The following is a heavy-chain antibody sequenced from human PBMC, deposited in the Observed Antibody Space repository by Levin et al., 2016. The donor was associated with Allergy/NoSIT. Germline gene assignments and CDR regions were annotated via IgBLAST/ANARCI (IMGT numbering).Heavy chain of an antibody. Sequence: RQAPGKGLEWIGYIYYSGSTYYNPSLKSRVTISVDTSKNQFSLKLSSVTAADTAVYYCARAWYSSSYNWFDPWGQGTLVTVSS. D-gene: IGHD6-6*01. CDR2: IYYSGST. V-gene: IGHV4-31*02. CDR3: ARAWYSSSYNWFDP. J-gene: IGHJ5*02.